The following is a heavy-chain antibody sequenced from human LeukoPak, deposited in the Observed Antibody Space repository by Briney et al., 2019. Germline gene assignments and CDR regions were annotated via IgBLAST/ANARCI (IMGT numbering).Heavy chain of an antibody. Sequence: SETLSLTCTASGGSISSYYWSWIRQPPGKGLEWIGEINHSGSTNYNPSLKSRVTISVDTSKNQFSLKLSSVTAADTAVYYCASLWPYQLSAFDIWGQGTMVTVSS. CDR1: GGSISSYY. V-gene: IGHV4-34*01. J-gene: IGHJ3*02. CDR2: INHSGST. D-gene: IGHD2-2*01. CDR3: ASLWPYQLSAFDI.